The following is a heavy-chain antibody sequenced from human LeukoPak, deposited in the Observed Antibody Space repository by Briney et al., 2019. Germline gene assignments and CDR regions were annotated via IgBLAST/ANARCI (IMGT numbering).Heavy chain of an antibody. CDR1: GGSISSRTYY. D-gene: IGHD6-13*01. J-gene: IGHJ4*02. Sequence: PSETLSLTCTVSGGSISSRTYYWGWIRQPPGKGLEWIGSIHYSGSTYYNPSLKSRVTISVDTSKNQFSLKLSSVTAADTAVYYCARHPPYSSSWWGPLGSFDYWGQGTLVTVSS. CDR3: ARHPPYSSSWWGPLGSFDY. CDR2: IHYSGST. V-gene: IGHV4-39*01.